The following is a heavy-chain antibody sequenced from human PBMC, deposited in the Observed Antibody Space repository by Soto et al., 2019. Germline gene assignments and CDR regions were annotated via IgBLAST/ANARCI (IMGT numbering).Heavy chain of an antibody. V-gene: IGHV4-39*01. CDR3: ARHVHSSSWYHPLLIVPWFDP. J-gene: IGHJ5*02. CDR2: IYYIGST. CDR1: GGSISSSSYY. Sequence: SETLSLTCTVSGGSISSSSYYWGWIRQPPGKGLEWIGSIYYIGSTYYNPSLKSRVTIYVDTSKNQFSLKLSSVTAADTAVYYCARHVHSSSWYHPLLIVPWFDPWRQGNVVTVSP. D-gene: IGHD6-13*01.